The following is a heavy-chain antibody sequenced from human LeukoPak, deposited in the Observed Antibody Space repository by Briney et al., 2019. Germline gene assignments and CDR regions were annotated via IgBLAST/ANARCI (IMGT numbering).Heavy chain of an antibody. CDR1: GFTFSDYY. Sequence: GGSLRLSCAASGFTFSDYYMSWIRQAPGKGLEWVSYISSSGSTIYYADSVKGRFTISRDNAKNSLYLQMNSLRAEDTALYYCVKHSSGYYRPFDHWGQGTLVTVSS. D-gene: IGHD3-22*01. CDR2: ISSSGSTI. CDR3: VKHSSGYYRPFDH. V-gene: IGHV3-11*01. J-gene: IGHJ4*02.